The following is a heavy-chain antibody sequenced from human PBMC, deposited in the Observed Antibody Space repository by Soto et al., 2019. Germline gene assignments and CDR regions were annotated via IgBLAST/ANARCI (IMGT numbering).Heavy chain of an antibody. J-gene: IGHJ4*02. V-gene: IGHV1-18*04. Sequence: ASVKVSCKASGYTFTSYGISWVRQAPGQGLEWMGWISAYNGNTNYAQKLQGRVTMTTDTSTSTAYMELRSLRSDDTAVYYCAREKFSIVVVPAAMVYWGPGTLVTVSS. D-gene: IGHD2-2*01. CDR3: AREKFSIVVVPAAMVY. CDR1: GYTFTSYG. CDR2: ISAYNGNT.